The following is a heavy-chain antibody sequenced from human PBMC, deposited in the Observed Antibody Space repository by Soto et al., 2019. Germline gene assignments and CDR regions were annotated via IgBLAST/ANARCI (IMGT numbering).Heavy chain of an antibody. CDR3: ARSGSYSPDAFDI. Sequence: QVQLVESGGGVVQPGRSLRLSCAASGFTFSSYGMHWVRQAPGKGLEWVAVISYDGSNKYYADSVKGRFTISRDNSKNTLYLQMNSLRAEDTAVYYCARSGSYSPDAFDIWGQGTMVTVSS. V-gene: IGHV3-30*03. CDR2: ISYDGSNK. D-gene: IGHD1-26*01. J-gene: IGHJ3*02. CDR1: GFTFSSYG.